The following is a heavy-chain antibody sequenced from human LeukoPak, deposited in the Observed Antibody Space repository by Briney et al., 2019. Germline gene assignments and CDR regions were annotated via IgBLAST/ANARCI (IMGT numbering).Heavy chain of an antibody. D-gene: IGHD3-3*01. V-gene: IGHV3-7*01. CDR2: IKQDGSEK. J-gene: IGHJ6*03. Sequence: PGGSLRLSCAASGFTFSSYWMSWVRQAPGKGLEWVANIKQDGSEKYYVDSVKGRFTISRDNAKNSLYLQMNSLRAEDTAVYYCARGGHKYDFWSGYYGGYYYMDVWGKGTTVTVSS. CDR3: ARGGHKYDFWSGYYGGYYYMDV. CDR1: GFTFSSYW.